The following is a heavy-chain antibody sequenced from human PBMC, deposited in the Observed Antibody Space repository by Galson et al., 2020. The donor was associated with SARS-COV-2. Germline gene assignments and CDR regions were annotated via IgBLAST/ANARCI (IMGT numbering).Heavy chain of an antibody. CDR3: AKDRLKGSPGDNCFDN. D-gene: IGHD2-21*02. J-gene: IGHJ4*02. CDR2: ITWNRRNI. CDR1: GFTFDDYA. Sequence: SLKISCEASGFTFDDYAMHWVRQVPGKGLEWVAGITWNRRNIGYANSVKGRFTISRDNANNLLYLEMNSLRPEDSALYYCAKDRLKGSPGDNCFDNWGQGTLVTVSS. V-gene: IGHV3-9*01.